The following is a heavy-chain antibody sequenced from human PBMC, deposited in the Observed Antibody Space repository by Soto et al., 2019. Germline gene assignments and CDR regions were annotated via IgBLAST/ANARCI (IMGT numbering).Heavy chain of an antibody. V-gene: IGHV1-8*01. CDR1: GYTFTSYD. CDR2: MNPFSGNA. Sequence: QVQLVQSGAEVKKPAASVRVSCKASGYTFTSYDIYWVRQATGQGLEWMGWMNPFSGNAVYTQKFQDRVTMTRDTSINTAYMEMSGLRSEDTAVYYCTRGQGNHWGQGSLVTVSS. J-gene: IGHJ4*02. CDR3: TRGQGNH.